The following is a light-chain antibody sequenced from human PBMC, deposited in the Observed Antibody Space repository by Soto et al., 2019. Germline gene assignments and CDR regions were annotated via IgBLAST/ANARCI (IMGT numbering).Light chain of an antibody. CDR3: QQYNNWPRYS. J-gene: IGKJ2*03. Sequence: DIELPQSPGPLSVSPGEMATLSCRATPSVSGSFAWYQQKPGRPPRLLIPSASTRATGIPARFSGSGSGTDFTHNISSLQSEEFAVYYCQQYNNWPRYSFGQGTRLEIK. V-gene: IGKV3-15*01. CDR1: PSVSGS. CDR2: SAS.